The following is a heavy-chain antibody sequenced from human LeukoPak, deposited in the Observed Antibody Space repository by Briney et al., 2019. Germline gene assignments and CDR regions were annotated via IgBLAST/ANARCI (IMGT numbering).Heavy chain of an antibody. CDR3: ARRGSARTLDY. CDR1: GESFSGYY. V-gene: IGHV4-34*01. J-gene: IGHJ4*02. D-gene: IGHD3-16*01. Sequence: RSETLSLTCAVYGESFSGYYWNWIRQSPGKGLEWIGEINHSGSTNYNPSLKSRVTVSVDTSKNQFFLKLRSVTAADTAMYYCARRGSARTLDYWGQGTLVTVSS. CDR2: INHSGST.